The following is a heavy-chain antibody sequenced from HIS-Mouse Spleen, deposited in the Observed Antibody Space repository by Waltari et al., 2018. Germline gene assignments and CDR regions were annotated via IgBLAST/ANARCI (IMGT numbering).Heavy chain of an antibody. V-gene: IGHV4-39*07. CDR2: IYYSGVT. CDR1: GGSISSSSYY. D-gene: IGHD6-13*01. CDR3: AREIPYSSSWYDWYFDL. J-gene: IGHJ2*01. Sequence: QLQLQESGPGLVKPSETLSLTCTVSGGSISSSSYYWGWIRQPPGKGLAWIGSIYYSGVTYYNPSLKILVTISVDTSKNQFSLKLSSVTAADTAVYYCAREIPYSSSWYDWYFDLWGRGTLVTVSS.